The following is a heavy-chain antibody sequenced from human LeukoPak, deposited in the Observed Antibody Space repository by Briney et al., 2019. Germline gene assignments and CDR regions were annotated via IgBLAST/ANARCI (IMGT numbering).Heavy chain of an antibody. V-gene: IGHV3-23*01. D-gene: IGHD1-26*01. CDR3: AASIVGAIPLHFDY. J-gene: IGHJ4*02. Sequence: GGSLRLSCAASGFTFSSYAMSWVRQAPGKGLEWVSSISGRGGNTYYADSVKGRFTISRDNSKNTLYLQMNSLRAEDTAVYYCAASIVGAIPLHFDYWGQGTLVTVSS. CDR1: GFTFSSYA. CDR2: ISGRGGNT.